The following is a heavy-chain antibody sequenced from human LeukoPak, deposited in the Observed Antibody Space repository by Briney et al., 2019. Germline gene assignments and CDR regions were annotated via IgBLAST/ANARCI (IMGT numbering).Heavy chain of an antibody. J-gene: IGHJ3*02. CDR1: GYRFTSYW. CDR3: ARERPHDAFDI. D-gene: IGHD1-1*01. CDR2: IYPGDSDT. V-gene: IGHV5-51*01. Sequence: GESLKISCKGSGYRFTSYWIGWVRQMPGKGLEWMGIIYPGDSDTRYSPSLQGQVTISADKSIGTAYLQWSSLKASDTAMYYCARERPHDAFDIWGQGTMVTVSS.